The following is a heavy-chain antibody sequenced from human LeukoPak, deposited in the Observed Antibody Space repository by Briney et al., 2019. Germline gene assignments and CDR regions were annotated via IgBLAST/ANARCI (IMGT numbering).Heavy chain of an antibody. CDR1: GYTFTSYY. J-gene: IGHJ5*02. V-gene: IGHV1-46*01. Sequence: ASVKVSCKASGYTFTSYYMHWVRQAPGQGLEWMGIINPSGGSTSYAQKFQGRVTITADKSTSTAYMELRTLRSDDTAVYYCARDQGGATSDPWGQGTLVTVSS. D-gene: IGHD1-26*01. CDR3: ARDQGGATSDP. CDR2: INPSGGST.